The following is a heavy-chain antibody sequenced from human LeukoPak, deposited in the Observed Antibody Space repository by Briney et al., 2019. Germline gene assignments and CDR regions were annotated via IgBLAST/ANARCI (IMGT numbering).Heavy chain of an antibody. Sequence: PSETLSLTCAVYGGSFSGYYWSWIRQPPGKGLEWIGEINHSGSTNYNPSLKSRVTISVDTSKNQFSLKLSSVTAADTAVYYCARAPSDYDFWSGLDYAFDIWGQGTTVTVSS. J-gene: IGHJ3*02. CDR3: ARAPSDYDFWSGLDYAFDI. CDR2: INHSGST. CDR1: GGSFSGYY. D-gene: IGHD3-3*01. V-gene: IGHV4-34*01.